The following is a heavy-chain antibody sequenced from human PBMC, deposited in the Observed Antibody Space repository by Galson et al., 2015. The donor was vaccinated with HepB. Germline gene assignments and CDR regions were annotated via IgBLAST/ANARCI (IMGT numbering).Heavy chain of an antibody. CDR1: GFSLSTSGVG. J-gene: IGHJ4*02. V-gene: IGHV2-5*01. CDR3: AHSRVEQLRRDFDY. Sequence: PALVKPTQTLTLTCTFSGFSLSTSGVGVGWIRQPPGKALEWLALIYWNDDKRYSPSLKSRLTITKDTSKNQVVLTMTNMDPVDTATYYCAHSRVEQLRRDFDYWGQGTLVTVSS. D-gene: IGHD6-6*01. CDR2: IYWNDDK.